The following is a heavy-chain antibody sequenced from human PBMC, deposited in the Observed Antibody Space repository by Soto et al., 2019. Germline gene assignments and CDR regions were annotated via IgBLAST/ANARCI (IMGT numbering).Heavy chain of an antibody. CDR3: AAGYSISFPIDY. J-gene: IGHJ4*02. CDR2: FDPEDGET. V-gene: IGHV1-24*01. CDR1: GYTLSGLS. D-gene: IGHD6-13*01. Sequence: ASVKVSCKVSGYTLSGLSMHWVRQAPGKGLEWMGGFDPEDGETIYAQKFQGRVTMTEDTATDTAYMELSSLRSEDTAVYYCAAGYSISFPIDYWGQGTLVTVSS.